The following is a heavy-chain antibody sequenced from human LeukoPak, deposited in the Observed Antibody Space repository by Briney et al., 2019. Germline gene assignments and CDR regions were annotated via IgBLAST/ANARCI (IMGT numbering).Heavy chain of an antibody. J-gene: IGHJ4*02. D-gene: IGHD1-26*01. CDR2: INHSGST. Sequence: GSLRLSCAASGFTFSSYSMNWVRQPPGKGLEWIAKINHSGSTNYNPSLKTRVTISLDTSKNQFSLKLSSVTAADTAVYYCASSMRELLGFDYWGQGTLVTVSS. CDR1: GFTFSSYS. V-gene: IGHV4-34*01. CDR3: ASSMRELLGFDY.